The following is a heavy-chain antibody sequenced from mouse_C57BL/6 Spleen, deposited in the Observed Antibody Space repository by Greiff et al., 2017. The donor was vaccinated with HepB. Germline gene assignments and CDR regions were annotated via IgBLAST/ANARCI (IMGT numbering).Heavy chain of an antibody. V-gene: IGHV1-81*01. CDR3: ASPITTVDFDV. CDR2: IYPRSGNT. D-gene: IGHD1-1*01. CDR1: GYTFTSYG. Sequence: VKLMESGAELARPGASVKLSCKASGYTFTSYGISWVKQRTGQGLEWIGEIYPRSGNTYYNEKFKGKATLTADKSSSTAYMELRSLTSEDSAVYFCASPITTVDFDVWGTGTTVTVSS. J-gene: IGHJ1*03.